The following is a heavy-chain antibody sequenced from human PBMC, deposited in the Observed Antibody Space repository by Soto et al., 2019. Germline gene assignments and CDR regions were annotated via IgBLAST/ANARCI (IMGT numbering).Heavy chain of an antibody. CDR2: ISAYNGNT. CDR3: ARAFYDSSGYTGFLSYGMDV. D-gene: IGHD3-22*01. V-gene: IGHV1-18*01. J-gene: IGHJ6*02. Sequence: XSVKVSCTASGYSFTSYGIIWVRQAPGQGLEWMGWISAYNGNTNYAQKLQGRVTMTTDTSTSTAYMELRSLRSDDTAVYYCARAFYDSSGYTGFLSYGMDVWGQGTTVTVSS. CDR1: GYSFTSYG.